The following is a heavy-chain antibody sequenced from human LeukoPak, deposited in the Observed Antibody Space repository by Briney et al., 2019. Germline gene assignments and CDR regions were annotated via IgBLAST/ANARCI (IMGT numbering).Heavy chain of an antibody. V-gene: IGHV4-59*01. D-gene: IGHD3-10*01. J-gene: IGHJ5*02. Sequence: PSETLSLTCTVSGGSISSYYWSWIRQPPGKGLEWIGYIYYSGSTNYNRSLKSRVTISVDTSKNQYSLKLSSVTAADTAVYYCARAPLWFGFPFDPWGQGTLVTVSS. CDR2: IYYSGST. CDR1: GGSISSYY. CDR3: ARAPLWFGFPFDP.